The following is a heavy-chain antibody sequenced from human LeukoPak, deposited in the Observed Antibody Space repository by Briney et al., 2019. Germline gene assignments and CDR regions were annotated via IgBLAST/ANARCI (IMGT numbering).Heavy chain of an antibody. V-gene: IGHV4-38-2*02. CDR3: ARGRWLDY. CDR1: GYSISSGYY. D-gene: IGHD3-22*01. J-gene: IGHJ4*02. CDR2: SGST. Sequence: SETLSLTCTVSGYSISSGYYWGWIRPPPGKGLEWTGSSGSTYYNPSLKSRITISVDTSKNQFSLKLSSVTAADTAVYYCARGRWLDYWGQGTLVTVSS.